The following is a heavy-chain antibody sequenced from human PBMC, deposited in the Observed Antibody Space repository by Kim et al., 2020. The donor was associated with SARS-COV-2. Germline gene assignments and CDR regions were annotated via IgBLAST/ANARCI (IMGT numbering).Heavy chain of an antibody. Sequence: ASVKVSCKASGYTFSTAGISWLRQAPGQGLEWLAWVGGRNGDTNYLQTLQGRVTLTTDPSTSTAYLELRGLRSDDTAVYYCARDGNVPPNSVFDAWGQGT. V-gene: IGHV1-18*01. D-gene: IGHD2-8*01. J-gene: IGHJ5*02. CDR2: VGGRNGDT. CDR3: ARDGNVPPNSVFDA. CDR1: GYTFSTAG.